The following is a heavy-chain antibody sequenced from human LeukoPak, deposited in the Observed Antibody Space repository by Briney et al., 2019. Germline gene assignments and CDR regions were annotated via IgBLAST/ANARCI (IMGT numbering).Heavy chain of an antibody. V-gene: IGHV4-59*08. CDR3: ARSPSRDGYNNLILFEN. Sequence: PSETLSLTYTAPGGSISNYYWSWMRQPPGKGLEWIGCIYYSGSTDYNPSLKSRVTISVDTSENHFSLMLTFVTAADTAVYYCARSPSRDGYNNLILFENWGQGTLVTVSS. CDR1: GGSISNYY. J-gene: IGHJ4*02. D-gene: IGHD5-24*01. CDR2: IYYSGST.